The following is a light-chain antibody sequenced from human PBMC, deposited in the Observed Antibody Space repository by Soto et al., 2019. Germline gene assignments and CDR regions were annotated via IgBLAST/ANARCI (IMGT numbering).Light chain of an antibody. Sequence: QSALTQPASVSGSPGQSITISCTGAISDIGGYNYVSWYQQHPGKAPKLMIYEVNNRPSGVSNRFSGSKSGNTASLTISGLKAEDEADYYCFSYTTNSLRIFGTGTKLTVL. CDR2: EVN. V-gene: IGLV2-14*01. CDR3: FSYTTNSLRI. J-gene: IGLJ1*01. CDR1: ISDIGGYNY.